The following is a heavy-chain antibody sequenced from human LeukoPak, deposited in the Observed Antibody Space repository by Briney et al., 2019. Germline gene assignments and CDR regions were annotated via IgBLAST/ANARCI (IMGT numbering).Heavy chain of an antibody. Sequence: GGSLRLSCAASGFTFSSYAMSWVRQAPGKGLEWVSTISGSGDSTYYADSVKGRFTISRDNSKNTLYLQMNSLRADDTAVYYCAKGRSGVVVAALNYWGQGTPVTVSS. J-gene: IGHJ4*02. CDR2: ISGSGDST. D-gene: IGHD2-15*01. CDR1: GFTFSSYA. V-gene: IGHV3-23*01. CDR3: AKGRSGVVVAALNY.